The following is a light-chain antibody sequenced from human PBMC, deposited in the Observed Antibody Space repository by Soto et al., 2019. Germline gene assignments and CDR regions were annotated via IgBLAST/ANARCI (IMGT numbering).Light chain of an antibody. CDR2: SAS. Sequence: DIQMTQSPSSLSASIGDRVTITCRARQSISTYLNWYQQKPGKAPKLLIYSASSLQRGVPSRFSGSGSGMDFTLIISSLQPEDIGTYYCQQTHSTLFTFGPGTKVDIK. J-gene: IGKJ3*01. CDR1: QSISTY. CDR3: QQTHSTLFT. V-gene: IGKV1-39*01.